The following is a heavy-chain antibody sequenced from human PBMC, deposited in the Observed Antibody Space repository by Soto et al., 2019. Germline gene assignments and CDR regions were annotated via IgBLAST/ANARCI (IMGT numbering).Heavy chain of an antibody. CDR1: GFTFSSYA. J-gene: IGHJ4*02. CDR2: ISGSGDST. CDR3: ARRGSGSYSDY. Sequence: EVQLLESGGGLVQPGGSLRLSCAASGFTFSSYAMRWVRQAPVKGLEWVSAISGSGDSTYYADSVKGRFTISRDNSKNTLYLQMTSLRAEDTAVYYCARRGSGSYSDYWGQGTMVTVSS. V-gene: IGHV3-23*01. D-gene: IGHD1-26*01.